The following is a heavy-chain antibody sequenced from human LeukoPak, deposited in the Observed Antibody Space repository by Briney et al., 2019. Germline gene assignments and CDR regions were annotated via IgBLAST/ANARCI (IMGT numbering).Heavy chain of an antibody. CDR3: ARRSSPHSQASCTGGNCYYYYFDY. J-gene: IGHJ4*02. CDR1: GFTFSDSG. D-gene: IGHD2-15*01. CDR2: IRSRANSYAT. V-gene: IGHV3-73*01. Sequence: GGSLKLSCAASGFTFSDSGMHWVRQASGKGLEWVGRIRSRANSYATAYAASVRGRFTISRDDSKNTAYLQMNSLRTEDTAVYYCARRSSPHSQASCTGGNCYYYYFDYWGQGTPVTVSS.